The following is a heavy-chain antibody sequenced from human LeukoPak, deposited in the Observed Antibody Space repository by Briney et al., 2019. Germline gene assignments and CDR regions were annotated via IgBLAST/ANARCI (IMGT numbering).Heavy chain of an antibody. J-gene: IGHJ4*02. V-gene: IGHV3-23*01. D-gene: IGHD2-2*01. Sequence: GGSLRLSCAASGFTFSSFAMSWVRQAPGKGLEWVSAISGSGGSTHYADSVKGRFTISRDNSKNTLYLQMNSLRAEDTAVYYCARESPYLGYCSSTSCYEGFDYWGQGTLVTVSS. CDR2: ISGSGGST. CDR3: ARESPYLGYCSSTSCYEGFDY. CDR1: GFTFSSFA.